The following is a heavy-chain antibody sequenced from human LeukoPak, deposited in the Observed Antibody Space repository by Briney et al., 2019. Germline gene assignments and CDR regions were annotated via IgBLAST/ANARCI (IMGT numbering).Heavy chain of an antibody. Sequence: SETLSLTCTDSGGSISSYYWSWIRQPPGKGLEWIGYIYYSGSTNYNPSLKSRVTISVDTSKNQFSLKLSSVTAADTAVYYCARRVVGALQANWFDPWGQGTLVTVSS. CDR2: IYYSGST. V-gene: IGHV4-59*08. D-gene: IGHD1-26*01. CDR1: GGSISSYY. CDR3: ARRVVGALQANWFDP. J-gene: IGHJ5*02.